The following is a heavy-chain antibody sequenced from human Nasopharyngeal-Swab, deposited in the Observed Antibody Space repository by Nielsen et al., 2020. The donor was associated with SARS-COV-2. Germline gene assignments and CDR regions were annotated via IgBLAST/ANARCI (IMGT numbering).Heavy chain of an antibody. CDR1: GFIFSASA. J-gene: IGHJ4*02. CDR3: TTDFYFDY. V-gene: IGHV3-73*01. CDR2: IGDKDHNYAT. Sequence: ESLKISCPASGFIFSASAIHWVRQASGKGLEWVGRIGDKDHNYATTYRVPVQGRFTISRDDSKHTAFPQMDSLKTEDTALYYCTTDFYFDYWGQGTLVTVSS.